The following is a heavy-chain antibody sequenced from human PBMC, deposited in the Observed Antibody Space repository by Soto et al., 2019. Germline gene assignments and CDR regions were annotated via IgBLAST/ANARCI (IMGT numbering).Heavy chain of an antibody. CDR2: IRSKAYGGTT. Sequence: GGSLRLSCTASGFTFGDYAMSWFRQAPGKGLEWVGFIRSKAYGGTTEYAASVKGRFTISRDDSKSIAYLQMNSLKTEDTAVYYCTRDRAGPGDLWSGYYNYYYMDVWGKGTTVTVSS. V-gene: IGHV3-49*03. CDR3: TRDRAGPGDLWSGYYNYYYMDV. D-gene: IGHD3-3*01. CDR1: GFTFGDYA. J-gene: IGHJ6*03.